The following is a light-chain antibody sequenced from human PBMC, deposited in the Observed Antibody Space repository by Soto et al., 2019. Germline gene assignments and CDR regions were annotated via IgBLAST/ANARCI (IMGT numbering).Light chain of an antibody. CDR2: GAS. V-gene: IGKV3-15*01. Sequence: EIVMTQSPPTLSVSPGEGVTLSCKASQSNSNYLAWYQHKPGQAPRLLINGASIRATGFPARFSGSGSGEDFTLTISSVQSEDFAVYYCQQYLNWPWTFGQGTKVEIK. CDR1: QSNSNY. J-gene: IGKJ1*01. CDR3: QQYLNWPWT.